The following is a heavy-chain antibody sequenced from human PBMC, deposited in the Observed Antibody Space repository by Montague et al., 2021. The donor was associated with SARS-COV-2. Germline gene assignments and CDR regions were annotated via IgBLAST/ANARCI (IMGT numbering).Heavy chain of an antibody. CDR3: ARVRYYGSGTSLGMDV. J-gene: IGHJ6*02. V-gene: IGHV4-39*01. CDR1: GGSISNYY. D-gene: IGHD3-10*01. Sequence: SETLSLTCTVSGGSISNYYWGWIRQPPGKGLEWIGSIYYSGSTYYNPSLKSRVTISVDTSKNQFSLKLSSVTAADTAVYYCARVRYYGSGTSLGMDVWGQGTTVTVSS. CDR2: IYYSGST.